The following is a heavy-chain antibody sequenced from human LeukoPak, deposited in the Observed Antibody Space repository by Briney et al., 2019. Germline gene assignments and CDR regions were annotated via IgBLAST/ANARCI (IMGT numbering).Heavy chain of an antibody. CDR3: ARGLRGSGGSLQHYYYYYIDV. D-gene: IGHD2-15*01. J-gene: IGHJ6*03. CDR2: TYYRSKWYN. Sequence: SQTLSLTCAISGDSVSSNSAAWNWIRQSPSRGLEWLGRTYYRSKWYNDYAVSVKSRITINPDTSKNQFSLQLNSVTPEDTAVYYCARGLRGSGGSLQHYYYYYIDVWGKGTTVTVSS. CDR1: GDSVSSNSAA. V-gene: IGHV6-1*01.